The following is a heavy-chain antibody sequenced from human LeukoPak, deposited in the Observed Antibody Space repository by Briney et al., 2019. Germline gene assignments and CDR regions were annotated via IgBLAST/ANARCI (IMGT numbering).Heavy chain of an antibody. CDR1: GRSFSGYY. J-gene: IGHJ5*02. CDR2: INHSGST. V-gene: IGHV4-34*01. Sequence: SETLSLTCAVYGRSFSGYYWSWIRQPPGKGLEWIGEINHSGSTNYNPSLKSRVTISVDTSKDQFSLKLSSVTAADTAVYYCARGNIVVVPAAPANWFDPWGQGTLVTVSS. CDR3: ARGNIVVVPAAPANWFDP. D-gene: IGHD2-2*01.